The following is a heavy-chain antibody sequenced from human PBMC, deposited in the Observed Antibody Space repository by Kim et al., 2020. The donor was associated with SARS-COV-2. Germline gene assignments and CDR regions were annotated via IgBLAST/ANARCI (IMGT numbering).Heavy chain of an antibody. CDR3: ASSGYYLYGMDV. V-gene: IGHV3-33*01. D-gene: IGHD3-22*01. J-gene: IGHJ6*02. Sequence: YADSGKGRFTISRDNSKNTLYLQMNSLRAEDTAVYYCASSGYYLYGMDVWGQGTTVTVSS.